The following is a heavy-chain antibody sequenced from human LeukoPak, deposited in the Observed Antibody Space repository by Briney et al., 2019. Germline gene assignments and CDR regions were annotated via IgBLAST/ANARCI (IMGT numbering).Heavy chain of an antibody. CDR2: IYPDDSDT. CDR3: ARRINGGYADY. J-gene: IGHJ4*02. Sequence: GESLKISCKGSRNIFNKFWIAWVRQMPGRGLEWMGIIYPDDSDTRYSASFQGQVTISVDKSISTSYLQWSSLKASDTAVYYCARRINGGYADYWGQGTLVTVSS. CDR1: RNIFNKFW. D-gene: IGHD2-15*01. V-gene: IGHV5-51*01.